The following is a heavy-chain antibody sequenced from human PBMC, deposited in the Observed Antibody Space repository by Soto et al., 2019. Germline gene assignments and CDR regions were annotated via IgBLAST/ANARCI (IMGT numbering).Heavy chain of an antibody. CDR1: GFTFSSYG. CDR3: ARDRVTLDY. V-gene: IGHV3-33*01. J-gene: IGHJ4*02. Sequence: QVQLVESGGGVVQPGRSLRLSCAASGFTFSSYGMHWVRQAPGKGLEWVAVIWYDGSNKYYADSVKGRFTISRDNSKNPLYLQMNSLRAEDTAVYYCARDRVTLDYWGQGTLVTVSS. CDR2: IWYDGSNK. D-gene: IGHD2-21*02.